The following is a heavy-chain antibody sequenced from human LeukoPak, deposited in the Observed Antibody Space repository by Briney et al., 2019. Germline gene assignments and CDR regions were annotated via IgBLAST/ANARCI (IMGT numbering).Heavy chain of an antibody. J-gene: IGHJ4*02. Sequence: SVKASCKASGDTVSSYAISWVRQAPGQGLEWMGYIIPVVDITDYTQKFQGRVSMTGDRSTRTAYMELRSLTSDDTAVYYCARADNSYAQLDSWGQGTLVTVSS. CDR2: IIPVVDIT. CDR3: ARADNSYAQLDS. D-gene: IGHD2-2*01. V-gene: IGHV1-69*10. CDR1: GDTVSSYA.